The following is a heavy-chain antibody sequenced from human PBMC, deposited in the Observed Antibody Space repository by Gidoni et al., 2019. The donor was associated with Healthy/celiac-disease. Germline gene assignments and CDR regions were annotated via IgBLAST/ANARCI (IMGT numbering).Heavy chain of an antibody. J-gene: IGHJ6*02. CDR1: GFTLRSNY. CDR3: ASGGSLGNYYYYGMDV. V-gene: IGHV3-66*01. CDR2: NYSGGST. D-gene: IGHD3-10*01. Sequence: EVQLVESGGGLVQPGGSLRLSCAASGFTLRSNYVSWGRQAPGKGLECVSVNYSGGSTYYEDMVKGRFTISRDNSKNTLDLKMNSLRAEDTAVYYCASGGSLGNYYYYGMDVWGQGTTVTVSS.